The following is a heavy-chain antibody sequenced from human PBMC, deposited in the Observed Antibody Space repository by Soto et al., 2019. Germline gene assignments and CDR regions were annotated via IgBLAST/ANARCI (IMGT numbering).Heavy chain of an antibody. J-gene: IGHJ6*02. CDR2: ISSSSSTI. D-gene: IGHD3-22*01. Sequence: GGSLRLSCAASGFTFSSYSMNWVRQAPGKGLEWVSYISSSSSTIYYADSVKGRFTISRDNAKNSLYLQMNSLRDEDTAVYYCARVGGITMIVVVAGMDVWGQGTTVTVSS. CDR3: ARVGGITMIVVVAGMDV. CDR1: GFTFSSYS. V-gene: IGHV3-48*02.